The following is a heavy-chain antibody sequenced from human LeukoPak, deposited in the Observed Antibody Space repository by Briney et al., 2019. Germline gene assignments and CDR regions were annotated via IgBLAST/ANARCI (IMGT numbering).Heavy chain of an antibody. CDR2: ISGSGGST. J-gene: IGHJ4*02. Sequence: GGSLRLSCAASGFTFSSYAMSWVRQAPGKGLEWVSAISGSGGSTYYADSVRGRFTISRDNSKNTLYLKMNSLRADDTAVYYWAKESLYDSNKDYWGQGTLVTVSS. V-gene: IGHV3-23*01. CDR1: GFTFSSYA. CDR3: AKESLYDSNKDY. D-gene: IGHD3-22*01.